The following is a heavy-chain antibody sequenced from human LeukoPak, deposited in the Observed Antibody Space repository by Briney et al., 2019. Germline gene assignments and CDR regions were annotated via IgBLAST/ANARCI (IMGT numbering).Heavy chain of an antibody. J-gene: IGHJ4*02. D-gene: IGHD2-2*01. CDR2: ISYSGST. Sequence: SETLSLTCTVAGGSISSDYWSWIRQPPGKELEWIGWISYSGSTNYNPSLKTRVTISVDTSKNQFSLKLSSVTAADTAVYYCARQASCSSTNCYPSDYWGQGTLVTVSS. V-gene: IGHV4-59*08. CDR1: GGSISSDY. CDR3: ARQASCSSTNCYPSDY.